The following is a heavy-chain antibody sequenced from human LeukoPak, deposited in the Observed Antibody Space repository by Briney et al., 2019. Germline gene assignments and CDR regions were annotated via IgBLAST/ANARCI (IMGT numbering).Heavy chain of an antibody. CDR2: IYTSGST. Sequence: PSETLSLTCTVSGGSTSNSNYYWSWIRQPAGKGLEWIGRIYTSGSTNYNPSLKSRVTISVDKSKNQFSLKLSSVTAADTAVYYCARGGAYSSSYYYYMDVWGKGTTVTVSS. V-gene: IGHV4-61*02. J-gene: IGHJ6*03. CDR3: ARGGAYSSSYYYYMDV. CDR1: GGSTSNSNYY. D-gene: IGHD6-6*01.